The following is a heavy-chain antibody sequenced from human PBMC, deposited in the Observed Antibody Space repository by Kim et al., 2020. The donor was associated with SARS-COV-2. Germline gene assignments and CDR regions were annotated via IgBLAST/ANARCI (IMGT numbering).Heavy chain of an antibody. CDR1: GGSISSYY. CDR2: IYYSGST. CDR3: AREGYSSGWGGGYYYYGMDV. Sequence: SETLSLTCTVSGGSISSYYWSWIRQPPGKGLEWIGYIYYSGSTNYNPSLKSRVTISVDTSKNQFSLKLSSVTAADTAVYYCAREGYSSGWGGGYYYYGMDVWGQGTTVTVSS. J-gene: IGHJ6*02. D-gene: IGHD6-19*01. V-gene: IGHV4-59*01.